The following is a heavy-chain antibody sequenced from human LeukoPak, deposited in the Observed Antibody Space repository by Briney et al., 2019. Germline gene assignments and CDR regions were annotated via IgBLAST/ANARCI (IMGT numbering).Heavy chain of an antibody. CDR2: ISTSGNVI. D-gene: IGHD7-27*01. CDR1: GFAVSSDE. Sequence: GGSLRLSCAASGFAVSSDEMNWIRQAPGKGLEWVAYISTSGNVIYYADSVKGRFTISRDNARNSLYLQMNSLRAEDTAIYYCARDAAPGVANPVLLDYWGQGTLVTVSS. CDR3: ARDAAPGVANPVLLDY. V-gene: IGHV3-48*03. J-gene: IGHJ4*02.